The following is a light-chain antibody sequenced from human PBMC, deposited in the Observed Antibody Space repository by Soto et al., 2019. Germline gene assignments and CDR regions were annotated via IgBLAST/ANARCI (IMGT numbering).Light chain of an antibody. CDR3: QQSYSTPIT. Sequence: DIQMTQSPSALSASVGDGFTITCRASQNIKNYLNWYQQKPGKAPKLLIYASSSLQSGVPSRFSGSGSGADFILTISSLQSEDFATYYCQQSYSTPITFGQGTRLEI. J-gene: IGKJ5*01. CDR1: QNIKNY. CDR2: ASS. V-gene: IGKV1-39*01.